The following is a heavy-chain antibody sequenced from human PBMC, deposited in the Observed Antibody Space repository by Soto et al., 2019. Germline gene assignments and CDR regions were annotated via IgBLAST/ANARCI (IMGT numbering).Heavy chain of an antibody. CDR1: GGSISGNY. Sequence: SETLSLTCTVSGGSISGNYWTWIRQPPGKGLEWIGYIYYSGSTNYNPSLKSRVTISIDTSKNQFSLKLSSVTAADTAVYYCAKVNYYHSSGQLPMLDYWGQGTLVTVSS. CDR2: IYYSGST. CDR3: AKVNYYHSSGQLPMLDY. J-gene: IGHJ4*02. D-gene: IGHD3-22*01. V-gene: IGHV4-59*08.